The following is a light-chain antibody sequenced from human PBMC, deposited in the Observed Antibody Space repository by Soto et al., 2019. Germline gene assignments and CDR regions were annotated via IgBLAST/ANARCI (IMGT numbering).Light chain of an antibody. Sequence: IVLTQSPGTLSLSPGERGALSFRASQSVSSNYVAWYQQKPGQAPRLVIYDIFTRATGVPTRISGSGSGTEFTLTISSLQSEDFAVYYCQQRNNWPPGITFGQGTRLEIK. CDR3: QQRNNWPPGIT. J-gene: IGKJ5*01. V-gene: IGKV3D-20*02. CDR2: DIF. CDR1: QSVSSN.